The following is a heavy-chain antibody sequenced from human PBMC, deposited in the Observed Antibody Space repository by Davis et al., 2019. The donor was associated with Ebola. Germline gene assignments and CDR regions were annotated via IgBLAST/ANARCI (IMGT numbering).Heavy chain of an antibody. CDR1: GFTFSSYW. Sequence: PGGSLRLSCAASGFTFSSYWMSWVRQAPGKGLEWVANIKQDGSEKYYVDSVKGRFTISRDNAKNTLYLQMNSLRADDTAVYYCAKDRRGYNSAADYWGQGTLVTVSS. D-gene: IGHD5-24*01. J-gene: IGHJ4*02. CDR2: IKQDGSEK. CDR3: AKDRRGYNSAADY. V-gene: IGHV3-7*03.